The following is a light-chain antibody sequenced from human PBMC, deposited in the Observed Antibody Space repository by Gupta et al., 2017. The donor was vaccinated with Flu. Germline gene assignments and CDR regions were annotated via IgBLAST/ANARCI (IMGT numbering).Light chain of an antibody. CDR1: SSDIGAYNY. CDR2: EVK. Sequence: QSAMTQPPSASGSPGQSVTISCTGTSSDIGAYNYVSWYQQHPGKAPKLIVYEVKERPSGVPDRFSGSKSGNTASLTVSRLQTEDEADYYCSSYTSNNNLAFGGGTRLTVL. J-gene: IGLJ3*02. CDR3: SSYTSNNNLA. V-gene: IGLV2-8*01.